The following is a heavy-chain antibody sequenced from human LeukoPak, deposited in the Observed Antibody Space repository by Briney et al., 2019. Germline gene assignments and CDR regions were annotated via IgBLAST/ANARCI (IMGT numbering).Heavy chain of an antibody. CDR2: IYYVGSP. D-gene: IGHD3-3*01. Sequence: SETLSLTCSVSGDSIRSGDSYWGWIRQDARKGLEWIASIYYVGSPHYNPSLNSRRVTLSVDTTKNQFFLTLTSVTAADTAIYYCARLPITKRAMDVWGQGTTVTVSS. CDR1: GDSIRSGDSY. J-gene: IGHJ6*02. CDR3: ARLPITKRAMDV. V-gene: IGHV4-39*01.